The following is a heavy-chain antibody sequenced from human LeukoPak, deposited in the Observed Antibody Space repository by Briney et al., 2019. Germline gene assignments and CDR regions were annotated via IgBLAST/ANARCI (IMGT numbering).Heavy chain of an antibody. Sequence: GRSLRLSCAASGFTFDDYAMHWVRQAPGKGLEWVSGISWNSGTIEYADSVKGRFTISRDNAKNFLYLQMNSLRAEDTALYYCVKGGYYDSSGPDYWGQGTLVTVSS. CDR3: VKGGYYDSSGPDY. CDR1: GFTFDDYA. CDR2: ISWNSGTI. D-gene: IGHD3-22*01. J-gene: IGHJ4*02. V-gene: IGHV3-9*01.